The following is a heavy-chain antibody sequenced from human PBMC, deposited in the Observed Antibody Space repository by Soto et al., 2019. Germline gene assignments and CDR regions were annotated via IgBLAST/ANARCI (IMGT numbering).Heavy chain of an antibody. J-gene: IGHJ4*02. V-gene: IGHV3-33*01. CDR3: VRDLLGSGGHFDY. D-gene: IGHD7-27*01. Sequence: QVQLVASGGGVVQPGRSLRLSCAASGFMFSSFGMHWVRQAPGKGLEWVANIWYDGSNTYYRDSVKGRFTISRDNSRNTLFLEMNSLRAEDTAVYHCVRDLLGSGGHFDYWGQGTLVTVSS. CDR1: GFMFSSFG. CDR2: IWYDGSNT.